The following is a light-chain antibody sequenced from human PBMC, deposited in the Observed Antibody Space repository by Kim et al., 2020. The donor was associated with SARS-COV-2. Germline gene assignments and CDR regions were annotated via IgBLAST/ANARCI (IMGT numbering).Light chain of an antibody. Sequence: QSALTQPASVSGSPGQSITISCSGTSRDVGTYNLVSWYQQHPGKAPKFIMYEVTQRPSGVSNRFSGSKSGNTASLTISGLQAEDEADYYCSSYAGSSRYVFGSGTKVTVL. CDR2: EVT. V-gene: IGLV2-23*02. J-gene: IGLJ1*01. CDR1: SRDVGTYNL. CDR3: SSYAGSSRYV.